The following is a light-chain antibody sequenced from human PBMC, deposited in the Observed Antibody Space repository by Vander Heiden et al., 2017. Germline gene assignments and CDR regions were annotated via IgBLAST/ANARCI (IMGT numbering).Light chain of an antibody. Sequence: SYELTQPPSVSVSPGQTASITCSGDKLGDKYACWYQQKPGQSPVLVIYKDTKRTAGIPERFSGSNSGNTATLTISGTQAMDEDDYYCQAWDRSTWVFGGGTKLTVL. CDR1: KLGDKY. J-gene: IGLJ3*02. CDR3: QAWDRSTWV. CDR2: KDT. V-gene: IGLV3-1*01.